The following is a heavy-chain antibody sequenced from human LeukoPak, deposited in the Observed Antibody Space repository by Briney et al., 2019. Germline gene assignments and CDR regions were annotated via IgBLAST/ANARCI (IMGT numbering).Heavy chain of an antibody. J-gene: IGHJ4*02. CDR3: AKGTYGSGTYGAHDY. CDR2: ISGVGGRT. CDR1: GFTFRSYG. Sequence: GGSLRLSCAASGFTFRSYGMSWVRQAPGKGVAWVSTISGVGGRTYYADSVKGRFTIPRDNSKNTLYLQMNSLRAEDTAVYYCAKGTYGSGTYGAHDYWGQGTLVTVSS. D-gene: IGHD3-10*01. V-gene: IGHV3-23*01.